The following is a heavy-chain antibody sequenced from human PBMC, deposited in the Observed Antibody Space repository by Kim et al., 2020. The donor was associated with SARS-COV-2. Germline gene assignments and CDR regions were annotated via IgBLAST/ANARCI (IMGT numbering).Heavy chain of an antibody. V-gene: IGHV3-23*01. D-gene: IGHD3-10*01. J-gene: IGHJ4*02. CDR3: AKPRGQNYYGSGRGYYFDY. Sequence: GGSLRLSCAASGFTFSSYAMSWVRQAPGKGLEWVSAISGSGGSTYYADSVKGRFTISRDNSKNTLYLQMNSLRAEDTAVYYCAKPRGQNYYGSGRGYYFDYWGQGTLVTVSS. CDR1: GFTFSSYA. CDR2: ISGSGGST.